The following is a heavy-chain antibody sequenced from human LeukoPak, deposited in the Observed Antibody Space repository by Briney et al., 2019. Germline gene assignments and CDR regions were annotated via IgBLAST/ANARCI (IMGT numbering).Heavy chain of an antibody. Sequence: ASVKVSCKASGYTFTGYYMFWVRRAPGQGLGWMGWINPNTGATKYVQNFQGRVTLTRDTSIRTTFMELSSLRSDDTAFYYCARDERFCNGDNHYPDLGYWGQGTLVTVSS. CDR2: INPNTGAT. V-gene: IGHV1-2*02. CDR1: GYTFTGYY. J-gene: IGHJ4*02. D-gene: IGHD2-15*01. CDR3: ARDERFCNGDNHYPDLGY.